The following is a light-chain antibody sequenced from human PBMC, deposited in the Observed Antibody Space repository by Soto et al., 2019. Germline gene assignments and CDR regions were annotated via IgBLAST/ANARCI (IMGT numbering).Light chain of an antibody. J-gene: IGKJ1*01. CDR3: QQYYTYPWM. Sequence: AIRMTQSPSSLSASTGDGVTITCRASQGVSNYLAWYQQKPGQAPKVLIHAASTLQGGVPSRFSGSGSGTDFTLTVSGLQADDVATYYCQQYYTYPWMFGQGTKVDIK. CDR2: AAS. V-gene: IGKV1-8*01. CDR1: QGVSNY.